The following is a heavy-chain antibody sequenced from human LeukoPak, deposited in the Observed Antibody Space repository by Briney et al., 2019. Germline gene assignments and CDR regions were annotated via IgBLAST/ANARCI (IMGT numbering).Heavy chain of an antibody. CDR1: GGSVSSGSYY. V-gene: IGHV4-61*01. D-gene: IGHD3-22*01. J-gene: IGHJ4*02. Sequence: PSETLSLTCTVSGGSVSSGSYYWNWIRQPPGKGLEWIGYIYYSGSTNYNPSLNSRVTISLDTSKNQFSLKLSSVTAADTAVFYCARVLDSSGYYYHYFDYWAREPWSPSPQ. CDR3: ARVLDSSGYYYHYFDY. CDR2: IYYSGST.